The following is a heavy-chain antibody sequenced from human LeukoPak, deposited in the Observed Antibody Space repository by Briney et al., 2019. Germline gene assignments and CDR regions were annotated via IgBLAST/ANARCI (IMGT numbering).Heavy chain of an antibody. CDR2: ISSSSSTI. D-gene: IGHD3-9*01. Sequence: GGSLRLSCAASGFTFSSYSMNWVRQAPGKGLEWVSYISSSSSTIYYADSVKGRFTISRDNAKNSLYLQMNSLRDEETAGYYCARDWIFTGYSPYYFYYWGQGTLVTVSS. V-gene: IGHV3-48*02. CDR3: ARDWIFTGYSPYYFYY. J-gene: IGHJ4*02. CDR1: GFTFSSYS.